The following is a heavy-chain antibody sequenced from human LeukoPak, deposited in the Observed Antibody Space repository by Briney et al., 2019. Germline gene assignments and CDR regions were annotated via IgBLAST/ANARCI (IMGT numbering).Heavy chain of an antibody. D-gene: IGHD5-24*01. CDR1: GYTFTSYY. J-gene: IGHJ4*02. Sequence: ASVKVSCKASGYTFTSYYMHWVRQAPGQGLEWMGWINPNSGGTNYAQKFQGWVTMTRDTSISTAYMELSRLRSDDTAVYYCAREVEMATANFDYWGQGTLVTVSS. CDR3: AREVEMATANFDY. CDR2: INPNSGGT. V-gene: IGHV1-2*04.